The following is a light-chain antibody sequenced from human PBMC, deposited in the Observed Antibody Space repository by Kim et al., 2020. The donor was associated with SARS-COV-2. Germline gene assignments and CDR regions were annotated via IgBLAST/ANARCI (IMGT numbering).Light chain of an antibody. CDR2: DAS. Sequence: SPGERATFSCRDSQSIKYHLAWYQQKPGQAPRLLIFDASNRAAGIPARFSGSGSGTDFTLTISSLEPEDFAVYYCQQRGNWPLTFGGGTKVDIK. CDR1: QSIKYH. V-gene: IGKV3-11*01. CDR3: QQRGNWPLT. J-gene: IGKJ4*01.